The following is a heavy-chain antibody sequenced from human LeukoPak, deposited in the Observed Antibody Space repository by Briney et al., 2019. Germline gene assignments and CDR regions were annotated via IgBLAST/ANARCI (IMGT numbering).Heavy chain of an antibody. V-gene: IGHV3-11*01. CDR2: ISSSGSTI. CDR1: GFTFSDYY. J-gene: IGHJ4*02. CDR3: ARDGHYDILTGLFDY. Sequence: GGSLRLSCAASGFTFSDYYMSWIRQAPGKGLEWVSYISSSGSTIYYAHSVKGRFPISRDNAKNSLYLQMNSLRAEDTAVYYCARDGHYDILTGLFDYWGQGTLVTVSS. D-gene: IGHD3-9*01.